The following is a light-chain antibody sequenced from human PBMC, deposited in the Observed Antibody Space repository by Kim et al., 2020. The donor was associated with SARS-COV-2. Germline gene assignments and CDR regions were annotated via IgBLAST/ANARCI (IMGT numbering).Light chain of an antibody. CDR2: DVS. Sequence: QSALTQPASVSVSPGQSITISCTGTSSDVGGYNYVSWYQQHPGKALKLMIYDVSKRPSGVSNRFSGSKSGNTASLTISGLQAEDEADYYCSSYTSSSTWVFGGGTQLTVL. J-gene: IGLJ3*02. V-gene: IGLV2-14*01. CDR1: SSDVGGYNY. CDR3: SSYTSSSTWV.